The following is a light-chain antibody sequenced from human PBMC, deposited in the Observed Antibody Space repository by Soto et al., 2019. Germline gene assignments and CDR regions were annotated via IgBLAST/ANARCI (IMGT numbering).Light chain of an antibody. V-gene: IGKV3-15*01. CDR3: QQYTTWPRT. CDR1: QSVRSN. Sequence: IVIRQSPATLSVSPLEVSTLSFRAIQSVRSNLAWYQQKHGQAPRILIYGASTRATGITARFSGSGSGTEFTLTISSLQSEDFAVYSCQQYTTWPRTLGQGTKVDIK. J-gene: IGKJ1*01. CDR2: GAS.